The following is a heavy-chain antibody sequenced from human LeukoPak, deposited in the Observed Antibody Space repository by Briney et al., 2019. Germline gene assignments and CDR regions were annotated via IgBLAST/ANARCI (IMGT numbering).Heavy chain of an antibody. CDR1: GYTFTSYY. D-gene: IGHD3-16*02. V-gene: IGHV1-46*01. CDR2: INPSGGST. Sequence: GESLKISCKASGYTFTSYYMHWVRQAPGQGLEWMGIINPSGGSTSYAQKFQGRVTMTRDMSTSTVYMELSSLRSEDTAVYYCARDAQGVYVWGSYRYRFDPWGQGTLVTVSS. J-gene: IGHJ5*02. CDR3: ARDAQGVYVWGSYRYRFDP.